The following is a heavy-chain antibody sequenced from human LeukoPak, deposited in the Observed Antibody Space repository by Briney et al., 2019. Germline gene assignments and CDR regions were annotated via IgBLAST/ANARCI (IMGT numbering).Heavy chain of an antibody. CDR3: ARGWLQLATAFDY. J-gene: IGHJ4*02. V-gene: IGHV3-23*01. D-gene: IGHD2-15*01. CDR1: GFTFSSYA. Sequence: GESLRLSCAISGFTFSSYAMNWVRQAPGKGLEWVSAISGGGGSTYYADSVKGRFTISRDNSKNTLYLQMNNLRTEDTAVYYCARGWLQLATAFDYCGQGTPVTVSS. CDR2: ISGGGGST.